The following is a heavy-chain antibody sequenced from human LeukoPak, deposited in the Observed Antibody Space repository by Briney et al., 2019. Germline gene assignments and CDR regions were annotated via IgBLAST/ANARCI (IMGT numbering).Heavy chain of an antibody. V-gene: IGHV1-2*02. CDR1: GYTFTGYY. CDR2: INPNSGGT. D-gene: IGHD2-2*01. Sequence: ASVKVSCKASGYTFTGYYMHWVRQAPGQGLEWMGWINPNSGGTNYAQKFQGRVTMTRDTSISTAYMELSRLRSDDTAVYYCARELGYCSSTSCYAGALDIWDQGTMVTVPS. J-gene: IGHJ3*02. CDR3: ARELGYCSSTSCYAGALDI.